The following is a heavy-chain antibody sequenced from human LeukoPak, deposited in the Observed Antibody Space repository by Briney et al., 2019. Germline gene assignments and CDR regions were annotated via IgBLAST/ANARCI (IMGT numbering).Heavy chain of an antibody. CDR3: ARAVVSGSYLVPIKTIYFDY. CDR1: GFTFSSYW. J-gene: IGHJ4*02. D-gene: IGHD1-26*01. V-gene: IGHV3-7*01. Sequence: PGGSLRLSCAASGFTFSSYWMSWVRQAPGKGLEWVANIKQDGSEKYYVDSVKGRFTISRDNAKNSLYLQMNSLRAEDTAVYYCARAVVSGSYLVPIKTIYFDYWGQGTLVTVSS. CDR2: IKQDGSEK.